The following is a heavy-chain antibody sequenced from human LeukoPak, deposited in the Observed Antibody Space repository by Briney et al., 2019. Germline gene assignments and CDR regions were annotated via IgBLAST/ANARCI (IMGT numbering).Heavy chain of an antibody. V-gene: IGHV4-61*08. CDR1: GGSISSGGYY. CDR3: ARQTAVAGMVGVWAFDI. Sequence: SETLSLTCTVSGGSISSGGYYWSWIRQHPGKGLEWIGYIYYSGSTNYNPSLKSRVTISVDTSKNQFSLKLSSVTAADTAVYHCARQTAVAGMVGVWAFDIWGQGTMVTVSS. CDR2: IYYSGST. J-gene: IGHJ3*02. D-gene: IGHD6-19*01.